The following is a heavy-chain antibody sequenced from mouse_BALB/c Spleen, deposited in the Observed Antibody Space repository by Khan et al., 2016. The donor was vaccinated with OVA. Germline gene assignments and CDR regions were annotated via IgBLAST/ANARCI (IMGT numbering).Heavy chain of an antibody. V-gene: IGHV1-9*01. D-gene: IGHD2-1*01. CDR2: ILPGSGNT. Sequence: QVQLQQSGAELMKPGASVKISCKATGYTFSSYWIEWVKQRPGHGLEWIGAILPGSGNTNYNEKFKGKATFTADTSSHTAYMQLSSLTSEDPAVYYCARSGNYRGALDYWGQGTSVTVSS. CDR1: GYTFSSYW. CDR3: ARSGNYRGALDY. J-gene: IGHJ4*01.